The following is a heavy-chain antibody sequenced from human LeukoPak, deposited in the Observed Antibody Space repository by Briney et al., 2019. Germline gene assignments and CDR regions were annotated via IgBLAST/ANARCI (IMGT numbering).Heavy chain of an antibody. CDR2: IYYSGNT. CDR1: GGSISDGDYY. CDR3: ARDGGTGFDY. V-gene: IGHV4-30-4*08. J-gene: IGHJ4*02. Sequence: SQTLSLTCTVSGGSISDGDYYWSWIRQPPGKGLKWIGYIYYSGNTYYNPSLESRVTISVDTSKNQLSLKLSSVTAADTAVYYCARDGGTGFDYWGQGTLVTVSS. D-gene: IGHD3/OR15-3a*01.